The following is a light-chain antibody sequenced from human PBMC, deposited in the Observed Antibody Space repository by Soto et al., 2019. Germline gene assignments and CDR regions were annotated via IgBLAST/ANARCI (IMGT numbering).Light chain of an antibody. CDR2: KVS. V-gene: IGKV2-24*01. Sequence: DLVMTQTPLSSPVTLGQPVSISCKSSQSLVRSDGNAYLNWLHQRPGQPPRLLIYKVSHRFSGVTDRFSGSGASTDFTLHISRVEAEHVGIYFCMQVAHLRSFGQGTRLEIK. CDR3: MQVAHLRS. J-gene: IGKJ5*01. CDR1: QSLVRSDGNAY.